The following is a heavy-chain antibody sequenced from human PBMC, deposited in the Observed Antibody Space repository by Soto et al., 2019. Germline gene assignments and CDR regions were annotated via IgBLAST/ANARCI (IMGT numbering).Heavy chain of an antibody. CDR1: GGSFNGYY. CDR2: INHSGRA. CDR3: AKGPQGGYYDSGSFYSSVD. V-gene: IGHV4-34*01. D-gene: IGHD3-10*01. Sequence: QVQLQQWGAGLLKPSETLSLTCAVSGGSFNGYYWSWIRQPPGKGLEWIGEINHSGRANYNPTFKSRVSISVETSQNQLSLELSSVTGGDTAVYYCAKGPQGGYYDSGSFYSSVDWGQGTLVTVSS. J-gene: IGHJ4*02.